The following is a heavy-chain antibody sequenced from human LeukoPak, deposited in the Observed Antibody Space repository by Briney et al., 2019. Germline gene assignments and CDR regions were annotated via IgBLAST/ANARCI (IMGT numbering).Heavy chain of an antibody. J-gene: IGHJ5*02. D-gene: IGHD5-24*01. CDR3: AKGTLRRGFQYDA. CDR1: GFIFNDYT. CDR2: INWDGSNT. V-gene: IGHV3-43*01. Sequence: GGSLRLSCAASGFIFNDYTMHWVRQAPGKGLEWVSLINWDGSNTYYADSVKGRFTISRDNSKNSLSLQMSSLTREDTALYFCAKGTLRRGFQYDAWGQGALVIVSS.